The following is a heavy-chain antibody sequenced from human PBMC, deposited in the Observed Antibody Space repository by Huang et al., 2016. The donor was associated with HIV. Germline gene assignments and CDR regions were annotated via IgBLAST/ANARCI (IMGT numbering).Heavy chain of an antibody. J-gene: IGHJ4*02. CDR3: VRDRRDYDY. D-gene: IGHD4-17*01. Sequence: EVQLVESGGGLMQPGGSLRLSCAASGFAFSSYAMNWVRQAPGRGLEWVSYISSSSSTIFYADSVKGRFTISRDNAENSRYLQMNSLRVEDTAVYHCVRDRRDYDYWGQGTLVTVSS. CDR2: ISSSSSTI. CDR1: GFAFSSYA. V-gene: IGHV3-48*01.